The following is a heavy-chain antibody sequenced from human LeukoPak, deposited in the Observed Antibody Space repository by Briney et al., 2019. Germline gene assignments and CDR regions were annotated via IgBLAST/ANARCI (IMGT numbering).Heavy chain of an antibody. D-gene: IGHD1-26*01. J-gene: IGHJ5*02. CDR1: GFTFSSYW. CDR2: IKQDGSEK. CDR3: ARDKRGATAFWFDP. V-gene: IGHV3-7*01. Sequence: EGSLRLSCAASGFTFSSYWRSWVRQAPGKGLEWMANIKQDGSEKYYVDSVKGRFTISRDNAKNSLYLQMNSLRAEDTAVYYCARDKRGATAFWFDPWGQGTLVTVSS.